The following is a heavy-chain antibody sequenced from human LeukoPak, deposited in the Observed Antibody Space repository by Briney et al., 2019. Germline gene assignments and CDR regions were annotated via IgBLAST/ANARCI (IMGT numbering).Heavy chain of an antibody. CDR1: GFTFSSYD. D-gene: IGHD3-3*01. J-gene: IGHJ6*02. V-gene: IGHV3-13*01. Sequence: GGSLRLSCAASGFTFSSYDMHWVRQATGKGLEWVSAIGTAGDTYYPGSVKGRFTISRENAKNSLYLQMNSLRAGDTAVYYCARDTRAGYGMDVWGQGTTVTVSS. CDR2: IGTAGDT. CDR3: ARDTRAGYGMDV.